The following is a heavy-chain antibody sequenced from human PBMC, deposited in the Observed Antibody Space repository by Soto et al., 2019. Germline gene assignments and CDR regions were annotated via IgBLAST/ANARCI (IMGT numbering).Heavy chain of an antibody. Sequence: ASVKVSCKASGYTFTSYGISWVRQAPGQGLEWMGWINPNSGGTNYAQKFQGWVTMTRDTSISTAYMELSRLRSDDTAVYYCARVDVVVPAAMFHYYGMDVWGQGTTVTVSS. CDR1: GYTFTSYG. V-gene: IGHV1-2*04. J-gene: IGHJ6*02. CDR3: ARVDVVVPAAMFHYYGMDV. CDR2: INPNSGGT. D-gene: IGHD2-2*01.